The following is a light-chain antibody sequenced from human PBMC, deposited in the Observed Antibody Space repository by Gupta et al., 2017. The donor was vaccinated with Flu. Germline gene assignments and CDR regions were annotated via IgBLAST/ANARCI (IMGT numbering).Light chain of an antibody. CDR2: GAS. V-gene: IGKV3-15*01. J-gene: IGKJ2*01. CDR1: QSVSSN. CDR3: QQYKNWPQYT. Sequence: EIVMTQSPATLSVSPGERATLSCRASQSVSSNLAWYQQKPGQAPRLLIYGASTRATAIPARFSGSGSGTEFTLTISSRQSEDFAVYYCQQYKNWPQYTFGQGTKLEIK.